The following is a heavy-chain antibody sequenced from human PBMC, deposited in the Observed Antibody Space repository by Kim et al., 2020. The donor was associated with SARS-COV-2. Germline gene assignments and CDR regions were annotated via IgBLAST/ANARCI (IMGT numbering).Heavy chain of an antibody. Sequence: GGSLRLSCAASGFTFSSYAMSWVRQAPGKGLEWVSVIYSGGSSTYYADSVKGRFTISRDNSKNTLYLQMNSLRAEDTAVYYCATGFAAILWFGELLYSNPQSFQHWGQGTLVTVSS. D-gene: IGHD3-10*01. CDR3: ATGFAAILWFGELLYSNPQSFQH. CDR1: GFTFSSYA. CDR2: IYSGGSST. J-gene: IGHJ1*01. V-gene: IGHV3-23*03.